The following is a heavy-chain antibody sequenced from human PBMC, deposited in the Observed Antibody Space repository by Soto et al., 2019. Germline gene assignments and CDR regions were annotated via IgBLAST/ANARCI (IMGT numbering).Heavy chain of an antibody. CDR1: GFTFSNYW. CDR3: ARDNWNSY. D-gene: IGHD1-7*01. CDR2: INTDESST. Sequence: EVQLVESGGGLVQPGGSLRLSCVASGFTFSNYWMHWVRQAPGKGLVWVSRINTDESSTNYADSVPGRFTISRDNAMNTLYLQMNSLRAEDTAVYYCARDNWNSYWGQGTLVTVSS. J-gene: IGHJ4*02. V-gene: IGHV3-74*01.